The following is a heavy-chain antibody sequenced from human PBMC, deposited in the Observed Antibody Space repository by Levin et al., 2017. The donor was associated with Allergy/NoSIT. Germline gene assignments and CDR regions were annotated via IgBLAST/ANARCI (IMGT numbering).Heavy chain of an antibody. D-gene: IGHD3-10*01. CDR2: ISATGDRT. CDR1: GFTFSGYS. CDR3: ATPSGTVVLWFGEFDY. Sequence: GESLKISCGASGFTFSGYSMSWVRQVPGKGLEWVSAISATGDRTYYADSVKGRFTISRDHSKNTLYLQMNSLRVEDTAIYYCATPSGTVVLWFGEFDYWGRGTLVTVSS. V-gene: IGHV3-23*01. J-gene: IGHJ5*01.